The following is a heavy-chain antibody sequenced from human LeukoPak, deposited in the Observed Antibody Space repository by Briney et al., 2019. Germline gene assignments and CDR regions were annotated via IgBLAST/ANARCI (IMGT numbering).Heavy chain of an antibody. J-gene: IGHJ2*01. D-gene: IGHD3-9*01. V-gene: IGHV4-34*01. CDR1: GGSFSGYY. CDR3: ARGPRYYDILPGYRTWYFDL. CDR2: INHSGST. Sequence: PSETLSLTCAVYGGSFSGYYWSWIRQPPGKGLEWIGEINHSGSTNYNPSLKSRVTISVDTSKNQFSLKLSSVTAADPAVYYCARGPRYYDILPGYRTWYFDLWGRGTLVTVSS.